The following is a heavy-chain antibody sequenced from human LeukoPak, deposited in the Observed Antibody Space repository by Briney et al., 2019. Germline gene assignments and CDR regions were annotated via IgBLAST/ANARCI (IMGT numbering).Heavy chain of an antibody. V-gene: IGHV3-30*04. CDR1: GFTFSSYP. D-gene: IGHD2-15*01. Sequence: PGGSLRLSCAASGFTFSSYPMHWVRQAPGKGLEWVAVISYDGSNKYYADSVKGRFTISRDNSKNTLYLQMNSLRAEDTAVYYCAKSGLNRFDYWGQRTLVTVSS. J-gene: IGHJ4*02. CDR2: ISYDGSNK. CDR3: AKSGLNRFDY.